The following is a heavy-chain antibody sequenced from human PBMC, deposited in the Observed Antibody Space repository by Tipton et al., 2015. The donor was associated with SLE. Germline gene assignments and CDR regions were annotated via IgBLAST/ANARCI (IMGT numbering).Heavy chain of an antibody. CDR1: GGSISSGSYY. Sequence: TLSLTCTVSGGSISSGSYYWSWIRQPAGKGLEWIGRIYTSGSTNYNPSLKSRVTISVDTSKNQFSLKLSSVTAADTAVYYCARGLPWEPDYWGQGTLVTVSS. CDR2: IYTSGST. CDR3: ARGLPWEPDY. V-gene: IGHV4-61*02. D-gene: IGHD1-26*01. J-gene: IGHJ4*02.